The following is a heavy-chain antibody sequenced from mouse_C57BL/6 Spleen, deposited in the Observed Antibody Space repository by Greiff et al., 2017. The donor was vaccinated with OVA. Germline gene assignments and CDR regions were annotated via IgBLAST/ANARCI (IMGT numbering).Heavy chain of an antibody. CDR2: IRNKANGYTT. D-gene: IGHD1-1*01. J-gene: IGHJ4*01. CDR3: ARYGSFYYYAMDY. V-gene: IGHV7-3*01. Sequence: DVQLVESGGGLVQPGGSLSLSCAASGFTFTDYYMSWVRQPPGKALEWLGFIRNKANGYTTEYSASVKGRFTISRDNSQSNLYLQMNALRAEDSATYYCARYGSFYYYAMDYWGQGTSVTVSS. CDR1: GFTFTDYY.